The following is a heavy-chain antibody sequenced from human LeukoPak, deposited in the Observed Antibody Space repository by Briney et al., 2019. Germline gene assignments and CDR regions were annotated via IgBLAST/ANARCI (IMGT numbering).Heavy chain of an antibody. CDR2: IYYSGST. V-gene: IGHV4-39*07. D-gene: IGHD6-19*01. Sequence: SETLSLTCTVSGGSISSGSYYWSWIRQPAGKGLEWLGSIYYSGSTYYNPSLKSRVTISVDTSKNQFSLKLSSVTAADTAVYYCARGSSGWYLGWFDPWGQGTLVTVSS. J-gene: IGHJ5*02. CDR3: ARGSSGWYLGWFDP. CDR1: GGSISSGSYY.